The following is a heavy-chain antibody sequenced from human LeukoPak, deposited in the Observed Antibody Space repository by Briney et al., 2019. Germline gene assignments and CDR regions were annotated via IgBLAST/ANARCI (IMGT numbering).Heavy chain of an antibody. D-gene: IGHD4-17*01. CDR2: IYWHDDK. Sequence: SGPTLVNPTQTLTLTCTFSGFSLSTTGVGVGWIRQPPGKALEWLAIIYWHDDKRYSPSLKSRLTITKDTSKNQVVLTMANMDPVDTATYYRARRIGLYGAYVFDYWGQGTLVTVSS. CDR1: GFSLSTTGVG. J-gene: IGHJ4*02. CDR3: ARRIGLYGAYVFDY. V-gene: IGHV2-5*01.